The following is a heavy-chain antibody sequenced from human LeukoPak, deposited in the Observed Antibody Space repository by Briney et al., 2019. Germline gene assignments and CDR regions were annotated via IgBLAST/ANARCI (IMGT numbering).Heavy chain of an antibody. CDR3: ARAVGELSGYYGMDV. J-gene: IGHJ6*02. CDR2: IYSGGST. Sequence: GGPLRLSCAASGFTVSSNYMSWVRQAPGKGLEWVSVIYSGGSTYYADSVKGRFTISRDNSKNTLYLQMNSLRAEDTAVYYCARAVGELSGYYGMDVWGQGTTVTVSS. D-gene: IGHD3-10*01. CDR1: GFTVSSNY. V-gene: IGHV3-53*01.